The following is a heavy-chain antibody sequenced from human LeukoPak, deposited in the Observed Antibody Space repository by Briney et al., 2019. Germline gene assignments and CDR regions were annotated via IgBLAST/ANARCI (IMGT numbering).Heavy chain of an antibody. Sequence: ASVRVSCKASGNTFAGYYVHWVRQAPGQGLEWMGWINTHNGATNYAQHFQGRDTMTTDTAVTTAYMDLDGLISDDAAVYFCARGPIGGLRKGFEIGGQGPLVPVPS. J-gene: IGHJ4*02. CDR3: ARGPIGGLRKGFEI. CDR2: INTHNGAT. V-gene: IGHV1-2*02. CDR1: GNTFAGYY. D-gene: IGHD1-26*01.